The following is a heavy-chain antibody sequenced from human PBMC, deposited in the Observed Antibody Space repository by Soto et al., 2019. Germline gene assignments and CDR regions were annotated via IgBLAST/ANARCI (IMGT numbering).Heavy chain of an antibody. J-gene: IGHJ4*02. V-gene: IGHV1-69*06. Sequence: GXSEKVSCKASAGPFRSYAISWARQAPGQGLEWMAGIIPIFGTANYGQKFQGRVTITADKSTSTAYMELSSLRSNETDVYYWAGTYQYDRSGYYGDWGQGT. CDR1: AGPFRSYA. D-gene: IGHD3-22*01. CDR2: IIPIFGTA. CDR3: AGTYQYDRSGYYGD.